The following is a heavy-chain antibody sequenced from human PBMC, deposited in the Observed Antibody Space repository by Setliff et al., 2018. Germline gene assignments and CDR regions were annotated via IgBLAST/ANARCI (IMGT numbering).Heavy chain of an antibody. CDR3: LLPCTSGWYNWVDP. J-gene: IGHJ5*02. Sequence: PGESLTISCAASGFTFSGSEIHWVCQASGKGLEWVGRIRSKADKYATDYGASAKGRFIISRDDSKKTAYLQMSSLRAEDTAMYYCLLPCTSGWYNWVDPWGQGTLVTVSS. V-gene: IGHV3-73*01. CDR2: IRSKADKYAT. CDR1: GFTFSGSE. D-gene: IGHD6-19*01.